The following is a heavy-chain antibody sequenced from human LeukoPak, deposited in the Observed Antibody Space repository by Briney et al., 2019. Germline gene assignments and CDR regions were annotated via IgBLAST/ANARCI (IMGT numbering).Heavy chain of an antibody. D-gene: IGHD3-3*01. J-gene: IGHJ4*02. CDR2: IRDSGNGT. V-gene: IGHV3-23*01. CDR1: GFTFKNYA. Sequence: GGSLRLSCVVSGFTFKNYAMSWVRQAPGKGLECVSSIRDSGNGTDYADSVKGRFTVSRDNSKNTLYLHMNTLSAEDTAVYYCAKWAYYDFWSGHYKSHFDSWGQGTLVTVSS. CDR3: AKWAYYDFWSGHYKSHFDS.